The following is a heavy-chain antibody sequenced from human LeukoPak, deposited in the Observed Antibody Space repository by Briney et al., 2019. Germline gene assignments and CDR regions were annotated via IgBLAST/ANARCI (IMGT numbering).Heavy chain of an antibody. J-gene: IGHJ6*04. V-gene: IGHV3-30*18. CDR3: AKNLWFGELYNGMDV. Sequence: PGRSLRLSCAASGFTFSSYGMHWARQAPGKGLGWVAVISYDGSNKYYADSVKGRFTISRDNSKNTLYLQMNSLRAEDTAVYYCAKNLWFGELYNGMDVWGKGTTVTVSS. CDR1: GFTFSSYG. CDR2: ISYDGSNK. D-gene: IGHD3-10*01.